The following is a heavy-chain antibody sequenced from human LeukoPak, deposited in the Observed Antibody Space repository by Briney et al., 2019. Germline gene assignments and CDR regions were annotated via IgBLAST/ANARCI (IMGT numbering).Heavy chain of an antibody. V-gene: IGHV1-2*02. Sequence: GASVKVSCKASEYTFTGYYIHWVRQAPGQGLEWMGWINPNSGGTNYAQKFQGRVTMTRDTSISTAYMELSRLRSDDTAVYYCARVKGLRLGELSFIGYWGQGTLVTGSS. D-gene: IGHD3-16*02. CDR3: ARVKGLRLGELSFIGY. CDR2: INPNSGGT. J-gene: IGHJ4*02. CDR1: EYTFTGYY.